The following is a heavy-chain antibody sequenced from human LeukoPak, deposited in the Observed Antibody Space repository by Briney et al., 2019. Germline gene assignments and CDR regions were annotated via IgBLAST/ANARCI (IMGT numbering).Heavy chain of an antibody. CDR3: ARVHGQWLAGYGMDV. V-gene: IGHV4-39*07. D-gene: IGHD6-19*01. CDR1: GGSISSSSYY. J-gene: IGHJ6*02. CDR2: IYYSGST. Sequence: SETLSLTCTVSGGSISSSSYYWGWIRQPPGKGLEWIGSIYYSGSTYYNPSLKSRVTISVDTSKNQFSLKLSSVTAADTAVYYCARVHGQWLAGYGMDVWGQGTTVTVSS.